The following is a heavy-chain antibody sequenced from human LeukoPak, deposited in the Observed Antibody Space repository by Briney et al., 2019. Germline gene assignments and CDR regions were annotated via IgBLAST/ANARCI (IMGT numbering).Heavy chain of an antibody. J-gene: IGHJ4*02. D-gene: IGHD3-10*01. V-gene: IGHV4-39*07. CDR3: VDMVRGVTRVDY. CDR2: IYYSGST. Sequence: SETLSLTCTVSGGSISSSSYYWGWIRQPPGKGLEWIGSIYYSGSTYYNPSLKSRVTISVDTSKNQFSLKLSSVTAADTAVYYCVDMVRGVTRVDYWGQGTLVTVSS. CDR1: GGSISSSSYY.